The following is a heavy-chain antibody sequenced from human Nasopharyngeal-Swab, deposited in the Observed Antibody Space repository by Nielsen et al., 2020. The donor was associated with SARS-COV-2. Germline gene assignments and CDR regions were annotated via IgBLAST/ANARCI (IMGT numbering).Heavy chain of an antibody. CDR3: VRGSYGHYDS. J-gene: IGHJ5*01. V-gene: IGHV3-48*03. CDR1: GFTFSNYE. D-gene: IGHD4-17*01. Sequence: GGSLRLSCAASGFTFSNYEMNWVRQAPGKGLEWVSYIGGGGSPIYYADSVKGRFTISRDNAENSLFLQMNSLRAEETAIYYCVRGSYGHYDSWGQGALITVSS. CDR2: IGGGGSPI.